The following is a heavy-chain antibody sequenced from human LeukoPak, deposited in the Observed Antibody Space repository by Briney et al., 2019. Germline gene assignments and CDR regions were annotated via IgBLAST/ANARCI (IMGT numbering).Heavy chain of an antibody. Sequence: GGSLRLSCAASGFTFSSYWMSWVRQAPGKGPEWVANINKDGSEKYYVDSLKGRFTISRDNAKNTLYLQMNSLRVEDTAVYYCARGRPHGNDYWGQGTLVTVSS. J-gene: IGHJ4*02. V-gene: IGHV3-7*01. CDR1: GFTFSSYW. CDR3: ARGRPHGNDY. CDR2: INKDGSEK. D-gene: IGHD4-23*01.